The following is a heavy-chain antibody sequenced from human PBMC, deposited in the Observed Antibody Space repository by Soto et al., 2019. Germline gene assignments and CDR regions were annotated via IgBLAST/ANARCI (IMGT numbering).Heavy chain of an antibody. Sequence: QVQLQQWGAGLLKPSETLSLTCAVYGGSFSGYYWSWIHQPPGKGLEWIGEINHSGSTNYNPSLKSRVTISVDTSKNQFSLKLSSVTAADTAVYYCARGKKWPGHYYYGMDVWGQGTTVTVSS. CDR2: INHSGST. D-gene: IGHD5-12*01. V-gene: IGHV4-34*01. CDR1: GGSFSGYY. CDR3: ARGKKWPGHYYYGMDV. J-gene: IGHJ6*02.